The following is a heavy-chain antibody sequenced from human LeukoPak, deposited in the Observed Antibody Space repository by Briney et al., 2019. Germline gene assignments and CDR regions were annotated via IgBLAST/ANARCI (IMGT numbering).Heavy chain of an antibody. CDR1: GGSISSYY. D-gene: IGHD1-26*01. CDR3: ARAPTRTYNWFDP. CDR2: IFYSGSS. J-gene: IGHJ5*02. V-gene: IGHV4-59*12. Sequence: SETLSLTCTVSGGSISSYYWSWIRQPPGKGLEWVGFIFYSGSSNYNPSLKSRVTISVDTSKNQFSLKLSSVTAADTAVYYCARAPTRTYNWFDPWGQGTLVTVSS.